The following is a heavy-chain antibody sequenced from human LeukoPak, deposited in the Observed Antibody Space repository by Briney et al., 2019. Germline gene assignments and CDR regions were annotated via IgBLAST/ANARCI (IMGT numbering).Heavy chain of an antibody. J-gene: IGHJ4*02. CDR3: ARGAGGYYDSSGYYSYFDY. CDR2: INHSGST. CDR1: GGSFSAYY. D-gene: IGHD3-22*01. Sequence: PSETLSLTCAVYGGSFSAYYWSWIRQPPGKGLEWIGEINHSGSTNYNPSLKSRVTISVDTSKNQFSLKLSSVTAADTAVYYCARGAGGYYDSSGYYSYFDYWGQGTLVTVSS. V-gene: IGHV4-34*01.